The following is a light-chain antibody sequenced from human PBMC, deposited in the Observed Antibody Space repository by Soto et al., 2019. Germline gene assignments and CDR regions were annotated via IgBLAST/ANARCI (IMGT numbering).Light chain of an antibody. CDR2: AAS. V-gene: IGKV1-39*01. J-gene: IGKJ4*01. CDR1: QSISNY. Sequence: DMEMTQSPSSLSASVGDRVTITCRASQSISNYLNWYQHKPGKVPKLLIYAASSLQSGVPTRFSGRGSGTDFTLTINSLQPEDFATYYCQQSYGTPLTCGGGTKIEIK. CDR3: QQSYGTPLT.